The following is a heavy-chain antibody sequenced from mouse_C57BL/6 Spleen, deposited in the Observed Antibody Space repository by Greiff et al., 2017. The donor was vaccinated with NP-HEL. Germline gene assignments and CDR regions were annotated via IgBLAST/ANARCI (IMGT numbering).Heavy chain of an antibody. V-gene: IGHV1-62-2*01. CDR1: GYTFTEYT. Sequence: QVQLKQSGAELVKPGASVKLSCKASGYTFTEYTIHWVKQRSGQGLEWIGWFYPGSGSIKYNEKFKDKATLTADKSSSTVYIELSRVTSADSAVYFCARDEDGYLFAYWGQGTLVTVSA. D-gene: IGHD1-2*01. CDR2: FYPGSGSI. CDR3: ARDEDGYLFAY. J-gene: IGHJ3*01.